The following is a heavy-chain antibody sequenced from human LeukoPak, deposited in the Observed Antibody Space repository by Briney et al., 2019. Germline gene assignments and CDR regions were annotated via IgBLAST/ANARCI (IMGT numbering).Heavy chain of an antibody. V-gene: IGHV5-10-1*01. J-gene: IGHJ4*02. Sequence: SWIRQPPGKGLEWMGRIDPSDSYTNYSPSFQGHVTISADKSISTAYLQWSSLKASDTAMYYCARAGYSSGWDQNLDYWGQGTLVTVSS. D-gene: IGHD6-19*01. CDR2: IDPSDSYT. CDR3: ARAGYSSGWDQNLDY.